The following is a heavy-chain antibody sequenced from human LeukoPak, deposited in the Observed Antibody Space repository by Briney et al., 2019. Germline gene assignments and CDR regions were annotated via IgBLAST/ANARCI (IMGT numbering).Heavy chain of an antibody. V-gene: IGHV5-51*01. CDR1: GYSFTSYW. CDR2: IYPGDSDT. D-gene: IGHD2-2*01. Sequence: GESLKISCKGSGYSFTSYWIGWVRPMPGKGLEWMGIIYPGDSDTTYSPSFQGQVTISADKSISTAYLQWSSLKASDTAMYYCARRDGYCSSTSCYADYYYGMDVWGQGTTVTVSS. CDR3: ARRDGYCSSTSCYADYYYGMDV. J-gene: IGHJ6*02.